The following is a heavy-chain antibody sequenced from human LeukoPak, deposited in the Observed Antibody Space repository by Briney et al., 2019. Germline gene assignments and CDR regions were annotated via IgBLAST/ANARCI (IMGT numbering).Heavy chain of an antibody. Sequence: KSSETLSLTCTVSGYSISSGYYWGWIRQPPGKGLEWIGSIYHSGSTYYNPSLKSRVTISVDTSKNQFSLKLSSVTAADTAVYYCARETTVVTPSIGYWGQGTLVTVSS. CDR1: GYSISSGYY. J-gene: IGHJ4*02. V-gene: IGHV4-38-2*02. CDR3: ARETTVVTPSIGY. CDR2: IYHSGST. D-gene: IGHD4-23*01.